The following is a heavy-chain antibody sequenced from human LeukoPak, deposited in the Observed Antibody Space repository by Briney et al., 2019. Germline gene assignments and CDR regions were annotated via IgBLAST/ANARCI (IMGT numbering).Heavy chain of an antibody. V-gene: IGHV4-34*01. CDR2: INHSGRT. CDR3: ARGDVGITAVPFDP. D-gene: IGHD4-23*01. J-gene: IGHJ5*02. CDR1: GGSFXGYX. Sequence: GGSFXGYXXXWIRQPXGKGXXXIGEINHSGRTNDNPSLKRRVTISVDTSKNQFSLKLTSVTAADTAVYYCARGDVGITAVPFDPWGQGTLVTVSS.